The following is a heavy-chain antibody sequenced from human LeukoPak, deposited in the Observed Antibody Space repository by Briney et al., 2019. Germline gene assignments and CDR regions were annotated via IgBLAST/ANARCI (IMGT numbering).Heavy chain of an antibody. CDR1: GFTFSSYA. D-gene: IGHD7-27*01. CDR2: IYSGGST. J-gene: IGHJ4*02. CDR3: ARLQNWGTRGVDY. V-gene: IGHV3-53*01. Sequence: GGSLRLSCAASGFTFSSYAMSWVRQAPGKGLEWVSVIYSGGSTYYADSVKGRFTISRDNSKNTLYLQMNSLRAEDTAVYYCARLQNWGTRGVDYWGQGTLVTVSS.